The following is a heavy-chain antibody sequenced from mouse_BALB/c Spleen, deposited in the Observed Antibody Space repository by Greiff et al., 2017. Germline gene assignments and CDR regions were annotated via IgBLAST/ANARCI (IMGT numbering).Heavy chain of an antibody. CDR3: ARDHGYGFAY. CDR1: GFTFSSYA. CDR2: ISSGGSYT. J-gene: IGHJ3*01. Sequence: EVQLVESGGGLVKPGGSLKLSCAASGFTFSSYAMSWVRQSPEKRLEWVAEISSGGSYTYYPDTVTGRFTISRDNAKNTLYLEMSSLRSEDTAMYYCARDHGYGFAYWGQGTLVTVSA. V-gene: IGHV5-9-4*01. D-gene: IGHD2-2*01.